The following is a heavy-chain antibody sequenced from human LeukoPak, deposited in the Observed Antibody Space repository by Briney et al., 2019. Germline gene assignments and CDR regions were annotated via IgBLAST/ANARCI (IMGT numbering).Heavy chain of an antibody. D-gene: IGHD1-7*01. CDR1: GFTFSSYS. CDR2: ITGSGDTK. J-gene: IGHJ6*02. Sequence: PGGSLRLSCAASGFTFSSYSMNWVRQAPGKGLEWVSGITGSGDTKYYPGSVKGRFTISRDNSKNTLYLQMNSLRAEDTAVYYCAKFTGTTIYYGMDVWGRGTTVTVSS. V-gene: IGHV3-23*01. CDR3: AKFTGTTIYYGMDV.